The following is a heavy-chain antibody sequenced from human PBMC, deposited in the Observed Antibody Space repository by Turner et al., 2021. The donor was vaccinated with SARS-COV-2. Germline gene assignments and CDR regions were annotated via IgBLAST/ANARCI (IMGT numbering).Heavy chain of an antibody. CDR2: FDPADGET. D-gene: IGHD2-2*01. J-gene: IGHJ5*02. CDR3: ATGYQLRVNWFDP. Sequence: QVQQVQSGAEVKKPGASVKVSRKLSGYTLPELSMYWVRQAPGKGLEWMGGFDPADGETIYARKFQGRVSMTEDTSTYTAYMELSSLRSEDTAVYYCATGYQLRVNWFDPWGQGTLVTVSS. V-gene: IGHV1-24*01. CDR1: GYTLPELS.